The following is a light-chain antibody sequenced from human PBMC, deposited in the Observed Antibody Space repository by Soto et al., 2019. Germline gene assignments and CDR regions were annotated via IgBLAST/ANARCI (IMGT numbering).Light chain of an antibody. J-gene: IGKJ2*01. V-gene: IGKV3-20*01. Sequence: EIVLTQSPGTLSLSPGERASLSCRASQSVSSSSLAWYQQKPGQAPRLLIFGASNRATGIPDRFSGSGSGTDFTLTLTSLEPEDIAVYYCQQYGSSPPYTFVQVTKVAIK. CDR2: GAS. CDR3: QQYGSSPPYT. CDR1: QSVSSSS.